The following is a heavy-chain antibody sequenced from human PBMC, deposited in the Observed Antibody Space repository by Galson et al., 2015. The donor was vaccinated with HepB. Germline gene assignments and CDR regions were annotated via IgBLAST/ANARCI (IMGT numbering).Heavy chain of an antibody. CDR3: ARDHYPYGMDV. D-gene: IGHD3-10*01. CDR1: GGSINSGSDS. J-gene: IGHJ6*02. Sequence: TLSLTCAISGGSINSGSDSWSWIRQPPGKGLEWIGFLRQSGTYYNPSLKSRVTISVDRSKNQFSLNLSSVTAADTAVYYCARDHYPYGMDVWGQGTTVTVSS. CDR2: LRQSGT. V-gene: IGHV4-30-2*01.